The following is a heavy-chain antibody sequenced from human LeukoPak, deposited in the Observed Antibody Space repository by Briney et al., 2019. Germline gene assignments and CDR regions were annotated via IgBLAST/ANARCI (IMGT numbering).Heavy chain of an antibody. V-gene: IGHV3-23*01. D-gene: IGHD4-17*01. Sequence: PGGSLRLSCAASGFTFSSYGMSWVRQAPGKGLEWVSAISGSGGSTYYADSVKGRFTISRDNSKNTLYLQMNSLRAEDTAVYYCTKGYDYADYAYWGQGTLVTVSS. J-gene: IGHJ4*02. CDR1: GFTFSSYG. CDR2: ISGSGGST. CDR3: TKGYDYADYAY.